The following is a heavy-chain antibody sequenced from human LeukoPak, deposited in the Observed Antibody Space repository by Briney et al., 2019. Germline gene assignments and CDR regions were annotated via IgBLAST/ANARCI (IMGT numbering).Heavy chain of an antibody. CDR3: ARDSEHCSSTSCYTDAFDI. CDR1: GFTFSSYS. CDR2: ISSSSSYI. V-gene: IGHV3-21*01. Sequence: KSGGSLRLSCAASGFTFSSYSMNWVRQAPGKGLEWVSSISSSSSYIYYAGSVKGRFTISRDNAKNSLYLQMNSLRAEDTAVYYCARDSEHCSSTSCYTDAFDIWGQGTMVTVSS. D-gene: IGHD2-2*02. J-gene: IGHJ3*02.